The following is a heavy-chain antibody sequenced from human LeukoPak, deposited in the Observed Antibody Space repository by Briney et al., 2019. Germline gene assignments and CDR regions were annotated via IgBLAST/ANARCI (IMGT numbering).Heavy chain of an antibody. CDR3: AGDGRDGPIYDFWSGYYDY. CDR2: ISGSGGST. J-gene: IGHJ4*02. Sequence: GGSLRLSCAASGFTFSSHAMSWVRQAPGKGLDWVSAISGSGGSTYYADSVKGRFTISRDNSKNTLYLQMNSLRAEDTAVYYCAGDGRDGPIYDFWSGYYDYWGQGTLVTVSS. D-gene: IGHD3-3*01. V-gene: IGHV3-23*01. CDR1: GFTFSSHA.